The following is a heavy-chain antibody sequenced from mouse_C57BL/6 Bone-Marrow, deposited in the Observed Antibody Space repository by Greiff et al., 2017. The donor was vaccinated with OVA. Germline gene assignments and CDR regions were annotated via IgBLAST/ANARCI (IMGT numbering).Heavy chain of an antibody. CDR3: ARGGYYGSSYDYAMDY. D-gene: IGHD1-1*01. V-gene: IGHV1-81*01. CDR2: IYPRSGNT. J-gene: IGHJ4*01. Sequence: QVQLKESGAELVRPGASVKLSCKASGYTFTSYGISWVKQRTGQGLEWIGEIYPRSGNTYYNEKFKGKATLTADKSSSTAYMELRSLTSEDSAVYFCARGGYYGSSYDYAMDYWGQGTSVTVSS. CDR1: GYTFTSYG.